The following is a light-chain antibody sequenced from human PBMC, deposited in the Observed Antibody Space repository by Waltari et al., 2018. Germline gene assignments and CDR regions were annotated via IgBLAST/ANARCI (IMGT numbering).Light chain of an antibody. CDR3: QQVNSFPRT. Sequence: DIQMTQSPSSVSASVGDRVTLTCRARQGIASRLAWYQQKPGKAPKPLIYDASSLHSGVPSRFSGSGSGTDFTLTIRSLQPEDFATYYCQQVNSFPRTFGQGTKVEVK. J-gene: IGKJ1*01. CDR1: QGIASR. V-gene: IGKV1-12*01. CDR2: DAS.